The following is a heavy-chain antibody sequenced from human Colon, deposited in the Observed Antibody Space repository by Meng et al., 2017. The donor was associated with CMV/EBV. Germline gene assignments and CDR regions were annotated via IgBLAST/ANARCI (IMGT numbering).Heavy chain of an antibody. V-gene: IGHV4-4*02. CDR3: ARDPTGGEDHQRV. D-gene: IGHD1-14*01. CDR1: GGPISSSNW. J-gene: IGHJ4*02. CDR2: IYHSGIT. Sequence: QVLLQESGPGLVKPSGPLSLTCAVSGGPISSSNWWSGVRQPPGKGLEWSGKIYHSGITIYNPSLKSRVTMSVDNSKNQFSLKLNSMTAADTAVYYCARDPTGGEDHQRVWGQGTLVTVS.